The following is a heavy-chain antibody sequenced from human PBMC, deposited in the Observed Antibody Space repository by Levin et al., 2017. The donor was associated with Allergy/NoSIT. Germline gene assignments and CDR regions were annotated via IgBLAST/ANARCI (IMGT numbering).Heavy chain of an antibody. Sequence: SQTLSLTCTVSGGSISSYYWSWIRQPAGKGLEWIGRIYTSGSTNYNPSLKSRVTMSVDTSKNQFSLKLSSVTAADTAVYYCARDQLGIVHSNWFDPWGQGTLVTVSS. V-gene: IGHV4-4*07. J-gene: IGHJ5*02. CDR2: IYTSGST. D-gene: IGHD5-24*01. CDR1: GGSISSYY. CDR3: ARDQLGIVHSNWFDP.